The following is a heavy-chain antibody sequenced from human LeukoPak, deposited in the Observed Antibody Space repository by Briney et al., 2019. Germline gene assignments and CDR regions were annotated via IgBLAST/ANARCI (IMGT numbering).Heavy chain of an antibody. CDR3: ARGYYDFWSGYFNWFDP. V-gene: IGHV1-18*01. D-gene: IGHD3-3*01. J-gene: IGHJ5*02. CDR1: GYTFTSYG. CDR2: ISAYSGNT. Sequence: GASVKVSCKASGYTFTSYGISWVRQAPGQGLEWMGWISAYSGNTNYAQKLQGRVTMTTDTSTGTAYMELRSLRSDDTAVYYCARGYYDFWSGYFNWFDPWGQGTLVTVSS.